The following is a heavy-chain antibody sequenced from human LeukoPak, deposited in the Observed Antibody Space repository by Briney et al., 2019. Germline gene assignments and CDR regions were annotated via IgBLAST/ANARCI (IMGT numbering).Heavy chain of an antibody. J-gene: IGHJ4*02. CDR3: ARDLKIGYSSGRYSWGTGSSNDY. CDR2: MNPNSGNT. CDR1: GYTFTSYD. D-gene: IGHD6-19*01. Sequence: GASVKVSCKASGYTFTSYDINWVRQATGQGLEWMGWMNPNSGNTGYAQKFQGRVTMTTDTSTSTAYMELRSLRSDDTAVYYCARDLKIGYSSGRYSWGTGSSNDYWGQGTLVTVSS. V-gene: IGHV1-8*02.